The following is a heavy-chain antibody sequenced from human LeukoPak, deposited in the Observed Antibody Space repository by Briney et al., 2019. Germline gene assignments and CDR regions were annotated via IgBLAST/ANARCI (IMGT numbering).Heavy chain of an antibody. V-gene: IGHV6-1*01. Sequence: SQTLSLTCAISGDIVTSNSACWSWIRQSPSRGLEWLGSTYYRSTWYHDYAPSVKSRITINTDTTKNHCSLQLNTRNRADKAGYYCEDERGSPTWLDYWGQGTLVTVSS. J-gene: IGHJ4*02. D-gene: IGHD1-26*01. CDR3: EDERGSPTWLDY. CDR2: TYYRSTWYH. CDR1: GDIVTSNSAC.